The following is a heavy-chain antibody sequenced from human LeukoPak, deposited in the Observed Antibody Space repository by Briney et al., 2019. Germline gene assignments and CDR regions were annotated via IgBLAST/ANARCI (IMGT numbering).Heavy chain of an antibody. D-gene: IGHD2-2*01. CDR2: IRYDGSNK. J-gene: IGHJ4*02. V-gene: IGHV3-30*02. CDR1: GFTFSSYG. Sequence: QPGGSLRLSCAASGFTFSSYGMHWVRQAPGKGLEWLAFIRYDGSNKYYEDSVKGRFTISRDNSKNTLYLQMNSLRAEDTAVYYCAKDLKAAILFDYWGQGTLVTVSS. CDR3: AKDLKAAILFDY.